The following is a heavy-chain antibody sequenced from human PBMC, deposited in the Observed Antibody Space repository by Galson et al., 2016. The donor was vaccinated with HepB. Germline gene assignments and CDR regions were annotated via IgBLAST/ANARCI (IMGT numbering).Heavy chain of an antibody. J-gene: IGHJ4*02. CDR1: GFTFSSYW. Sequence: SLRLSCAASGFTFSSYWMHWVRQVPGKGLVWVSRIDTDGSSTTYADSVKGRFTISRDNAKNTVYLDMNSLRAEDTAVYFCARALIDFRGEDYWGQGTLVTVSS. D-gene: IGHD3-16*01. CDR2: IDTDGSST. V-gene: IGHV3-74*01. CDR3: ARALIDFRGEDY.